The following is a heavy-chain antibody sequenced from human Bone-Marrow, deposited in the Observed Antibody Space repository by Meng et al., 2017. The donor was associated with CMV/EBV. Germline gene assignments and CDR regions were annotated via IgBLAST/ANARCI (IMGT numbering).Heavy chain of an antibody. CDR3: ARDGPLNYDFWSGSINWFDP. CDR2: IYSGGST. D-gene: IGHD3-3*01. J-gene: IGHJ5*02. V-gene: IGHV3-53*01. CDR1: GFTVSSNY. Sequence: GGSLRLSCAASGFTVSSNYMSWVRQAPGKGLEWVSVIYSGGSTYYADSVKGRFTISRDNSKNTLYLQMNSLRAEDTAVYYCARDGPLNYDFWSGSINWFDPWGQRTLVTVSS.